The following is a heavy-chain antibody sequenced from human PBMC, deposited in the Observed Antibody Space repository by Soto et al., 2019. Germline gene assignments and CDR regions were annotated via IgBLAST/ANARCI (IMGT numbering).Heavy chain of an antibody. CDR2: IYWNDDK. V-gene: IGHV2-5*01. Sequence: SGPTLVKPTQTLTLTCTFSGFSLSTSGVGVGWIRQPPGKALEWLALIYWNDDKRYSPSLKSRLTITKDTSKNQVVLTMTNMDPVDTATYYCALSTSDDFWSGYPYYFDYWGQGTLVTVSS. CDR3: ALSTSDDFWSGYPYYFDY. D-gene: IGHD3-3*01. J-gene: IGHJ4*02. CDR1: GFSLSTSGVG.